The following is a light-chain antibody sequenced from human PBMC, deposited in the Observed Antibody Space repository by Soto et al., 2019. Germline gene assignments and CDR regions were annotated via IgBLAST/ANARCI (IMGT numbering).Light chain of an antibody. CDR1: SSNIGAGYD. CDR2: GNS. CDR3: QSYDSSLSGVV. Sequence: QSVLTQPPSVSGSPGQRVTISCTGSSSNIGAGYDVHWYQQLPGTAPKLLIYGNSTRPSGVPDRFSGSKSCTSASLAITGLQAEDEADYYCQSYDSSLSGVVFGGGTKLTVL. V-gene: IGLV1-40*01. J-gene: IGLJ2*01.